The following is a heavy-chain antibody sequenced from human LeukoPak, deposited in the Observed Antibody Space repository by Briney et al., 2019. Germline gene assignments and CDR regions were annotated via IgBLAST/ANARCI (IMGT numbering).Heavy chain of an antibody. CDR1: GGSISSYY. V-gene: IGHV4-59*01. Sequence: PSETLSLTCTVSGGSISSYYWSWIRQPPGKGLEWIGYIYYSGSTNYNPSLKSRVTISVDTSKNQFSPKLSSVTAADTAVYYCARAEVAAAVSDYWGQGTLVTVSS. CDR2: IYYSGST. J-gene: IGHJ4*02. CDR3: ARAEVAAAVSDY. D-gene: IGHD6-13*01.